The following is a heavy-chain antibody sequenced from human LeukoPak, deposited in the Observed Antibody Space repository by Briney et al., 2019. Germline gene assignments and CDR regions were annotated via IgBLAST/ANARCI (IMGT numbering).Heavy chain of an antibody. Sequence: SETLSLTCTVSGGSISSYYWSWIRQPPGKGLEWIGYIYTSGSTNYNPSLKSRVTISVDTSKNQFSLKLSSVTAADTAVYYCARLEDPRIYCSSTSCYSSWFDPWGQGTLVTVSS. D-gene: IGHD2-2*01. CDR1: GGSISSYY. CDR2: IYTSGST. J-gene: IGHJ5*02. V-gene: IGHV4-4*09. CDR3: ARLEDPRIYCSSTSCYSSWFDP.